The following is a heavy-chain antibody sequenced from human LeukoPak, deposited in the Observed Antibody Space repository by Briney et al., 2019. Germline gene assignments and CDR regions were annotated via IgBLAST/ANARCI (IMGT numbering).Heavy chain of an antibody. J-gene: IGHJ4*02. Sequence: ASVKVSCKASGYTFTSYYMHWVRQAPGQGLEWMGWINPNSGGTNYAQKFQGRVTMTRDTSISTAYMELSRLRSDDTAVYYCARAIRPLYYYDSSGYYYFDYWGQGTLVTVSS. V-gene: IGHV1-2*02. D-gene: IGHD3-22*01. CDR3: ARAIRPLYYYDSSGYYYFDY. CDR2: INPNSGGT. CDR1: GYTFTSYY.